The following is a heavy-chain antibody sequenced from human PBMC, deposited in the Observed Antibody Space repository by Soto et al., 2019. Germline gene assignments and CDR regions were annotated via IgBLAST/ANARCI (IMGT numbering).Heavy chain of an antibody. J-gene: IGHJ4*02. CDR1: GYTFTGYY. V-gene: IGHV1-2*04. Sequence: ASVKVSCKASGYTFTGYYMHWVRQAPGQGLEWLGWINPNSGGTNYAQKFQGWVTMTRDTSISTAYMELSRLRSDDTAVYYRARDFSHCSGGSCYGIYYFDYWGQGTLVTVSS. D-gene: IGHD2-15*01. CDR2: INPNSGGT. CDR3: ARDFSHCSGGSCYGIYYFDY.